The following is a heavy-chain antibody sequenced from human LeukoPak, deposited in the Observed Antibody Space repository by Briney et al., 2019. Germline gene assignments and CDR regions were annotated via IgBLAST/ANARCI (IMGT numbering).Heavy chain of an antibody. D-gene: IGHD6-13*01. J-gene: IGHJ4*02. V-gene: IGHV3-23*01. Sequence: GGSLRLSCAVSGFTYSVYAMSWVRQAPGKGLEWVSTISGSGDTTYSADSVKGRFTISRDNSKNTLYLQMNSLRAEDTAVYYCAKPPRPAAAAGTSIFDHWGQGTLVTVSS. CDR2: ISGSGDTT. CDR1: GFTYSVYA. CDR3: AKPPRPAAAAGTSIFDH.